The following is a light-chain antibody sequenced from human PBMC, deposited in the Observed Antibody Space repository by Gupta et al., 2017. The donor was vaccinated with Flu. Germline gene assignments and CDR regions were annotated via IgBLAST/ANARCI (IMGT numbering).Light chain of an antibody. V-gene: IGLV8-61*01. J-gene: IGLJ3*02. Sequence: QTVVTQEPSFPVSPGGTVTLPCGFSSGSVSTSYYPSWYQQTPGQAPRTLIYSTNTRSSGVPDRFSGSILGNKAALTITGAQADDESDYYCVLYMGSGMWVFGGGTKLTVL. CDR3: VLYMGSGMWV. CDR1: SGSVSTSYY. CDR2: STN.